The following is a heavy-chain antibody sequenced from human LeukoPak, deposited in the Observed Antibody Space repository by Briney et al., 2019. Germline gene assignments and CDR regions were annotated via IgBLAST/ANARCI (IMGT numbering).Heavy chain of an antibody. Sequence: GGSLRLSCAASGFTFSSYSMNWVRQAPGKGLEWVSSISSSSSYIYYADSVKGRFTISRDNAKNSLYLQMNSLGAEDTAVYYCARDEGYCSSTSCYVDAFDIWGQGTMVTVSS. CDR1: GFTFSSYS. D-gene: IGHD2-2*01. J-gene: IGHJ3*02. CDR2: ISSSSSYI. V-gene: IGHV3-21*01. CDR3: ARDEGYCSSTSCYVDAFDI.